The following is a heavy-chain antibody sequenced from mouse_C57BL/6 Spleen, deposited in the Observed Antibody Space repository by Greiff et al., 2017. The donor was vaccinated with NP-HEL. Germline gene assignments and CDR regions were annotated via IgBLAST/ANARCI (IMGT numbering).Heavy chain of an antibody. CDR2: IYPGDGDT. D-gene: IGHD2-3*01. J-gene: IGHJ2*01. V-gene: IGHV1-82*01. CDR3: ARSYDDNGGAFDY. Sequence: VQLQQSGPELVKPGASVKISCKASGYAFTSSWMNWVKQRPGQGLEWIGRIYPGDGDTNYNGQFKGKATLTADKSSSTAYMQLSSLTSEDAAVYVCARSYDDNGGAFDYWGQGTTLTVSS. CDR1: GYAFTSSW.